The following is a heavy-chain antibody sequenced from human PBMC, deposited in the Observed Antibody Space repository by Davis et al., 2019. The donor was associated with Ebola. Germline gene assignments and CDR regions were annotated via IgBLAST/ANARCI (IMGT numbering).Heavy chain of an antibody. Sequence: SETLSLTCTVSDYSISTSNWWGWIRQPPGKGLEWIGYIYYGGTVFYNPSLKSRVTMSVDTSRNQFSLRLTTVTAADTAVYYCARMGSSGSYDAYDMWGQGTLVTVSS. D-gene: IGHD1-26*01. CDR1: DYSISTSNW. CDR2: IYYGGTV. J-gene: IGHJ3*02. CDR3: ARMGSSGSYDAYDM. V-gene: IGHV4-28*05.